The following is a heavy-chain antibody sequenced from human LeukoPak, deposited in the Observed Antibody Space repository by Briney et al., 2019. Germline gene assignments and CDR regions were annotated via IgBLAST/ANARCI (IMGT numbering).Heavy chain of an antibody. CDR3: TRIPPLPLQLQKSGEEGYFDY. CDR1: GFTFGDYG. Sequence: GGSLRLSCTTSGFTFGDYGMSWVRQAPGKGLEWVGFIRSKAYGGTTEYVASVKGRFTISRDDSKSIAYLQMNSLKTEDTAVYYCTRIPPLPLQLQKSGEEGYFDYWGQGTLVTVSS. V-gene: IGHV3-49*04. CDR2: IRSKAYGGTT. D-gene: IGHD5-18*01. J-gene: IGHJ4*02.